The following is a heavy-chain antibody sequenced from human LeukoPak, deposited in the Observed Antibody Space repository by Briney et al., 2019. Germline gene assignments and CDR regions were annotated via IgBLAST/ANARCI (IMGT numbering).Heavy chain of an antibody. Sequence: GGSLRLSCAASGFTVSSNYMSWVRQAPGKGLEWVSVIYSGGSTYYADSVKGRFTISRDNSKNTLYLQMNSLRAEDTAVYYCARRYFDWLLYGMDVWGKATTVTVSS. V-gene: IGHV3-53*01. J-gene: IGHJ6*04. CDR3: ARRYFDWLLYGMDV. CDR2: IYSGGST. D-gene: IGHD3-9*01. CDR1: GFTVSSNY.